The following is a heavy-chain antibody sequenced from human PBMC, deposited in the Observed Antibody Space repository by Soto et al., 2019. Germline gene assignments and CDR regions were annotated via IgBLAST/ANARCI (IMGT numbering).Heavy chain of an antibody. D-gene: IGHD6-19*01. CDR2: INPNSGGT. CDR3: ARQPSNGQWYV. Sequence: ASVKVSCKASGYTFSGYYIHWLRQAPGQGLEWMGWINPNSGGTNYAQKFQGRVTVTRDTPTSTAYMELSSLKASDTAMYYCARQPSNGQWYVWGQGTTVTVSS. CDR1: GYTFSGYY. J-gene: IGHJ6*02. V-gene: IGHV1-2*02.